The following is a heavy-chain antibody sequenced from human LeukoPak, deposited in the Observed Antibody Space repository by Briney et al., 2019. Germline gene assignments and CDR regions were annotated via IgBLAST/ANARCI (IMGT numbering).Heavy chain of an antibody. CDR3: ARGLTGGYYFDAFDI. CDR1: GGSFSGYY. Sequence: KTSETLSLTCGVYGGSFSGYYWSWIRQPPGKGREWIGEINHSGSTNYNPSLKSRVTISVDTSKNQFSLKLSSVTAADTAVYYCARGLTGGYYFDAFDIWGQGTMVTVCS. D-gene: IGHD3-22*01. V-gene: IGHV4-34*01. CDR2: INHSGST. J-gene: IGHJ3*02.